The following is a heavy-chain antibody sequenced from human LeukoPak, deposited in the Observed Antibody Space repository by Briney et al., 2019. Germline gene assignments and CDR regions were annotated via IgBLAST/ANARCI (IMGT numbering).Heavy chain of an antibody. CDR2: INPSGGST. D-gene: IGHD3-10*01. Sequence: ASVKVSCKASGYTFTGYYMHWVRQAPGQGLEWMGIINPSGGSTSYTQKFQGRLTMTGDTSTSTVYMELSSLRSEDTAVYYCARGSYYGSGGYYYASDYWGQGTLVTVSS. J-gene: IGHJ4*02. CDR1: GYTFTGYY. CDR3: ARGSYYGSGGYYYASDY. V-gene: IGHV1-46*01.